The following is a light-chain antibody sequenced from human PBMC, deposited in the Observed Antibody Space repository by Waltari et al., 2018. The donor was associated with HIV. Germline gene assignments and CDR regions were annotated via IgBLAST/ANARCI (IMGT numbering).Light chain of an antibody. Sequence: DTQLTQSPATLSASIGARVTIVCRANESISSWLVWYQQRPALRPKLLIYKASVLDSGVSARFSGSGSGTEFALSISDLQTDDVATYFCQQYNSYPLTFGGGTKVEI. V-gene: IGKV1-5*03. CDR1: ESISSW. J-gene: IGKJ4*01. CDR2: KAS. CDR3: QQYNSYPLT.